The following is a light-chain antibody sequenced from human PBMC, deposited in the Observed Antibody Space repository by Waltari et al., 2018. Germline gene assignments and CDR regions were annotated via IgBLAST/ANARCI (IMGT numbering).Light chain of an antibody. V-gene: IGKV1-6*01. Sequence: AIQMTKSPSSLSASVGDSVTITCRASQVIRNDLGWYQQKPGKAPKLLIYSASSLQSGVPSRFRGSGSGTDFTLTISSLQPEDVATYYCLQDYDYPWTFGQGTKVEIE. J-gene: IGKJ1*01. CDR2: SAS. CDR3: LQDYDYPWT. CDR1: QVIRND.